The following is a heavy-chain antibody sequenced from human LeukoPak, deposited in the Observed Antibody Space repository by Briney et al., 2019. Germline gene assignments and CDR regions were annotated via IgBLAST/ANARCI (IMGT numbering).Heavy chain of an antibody. D-gene: IGHD3-10*01. J-gene: IGHJ4*02. CDR2: IYYSGST. CDR1: GGSISSYY. Sequence: PSETLSLTCTVSGGSISSYYWSWIRQPPGKGLEWIGYIYYSGSTNYNPSLKSRVTISVDTSKNQFSLKLSSVTAADTAVYYCARSTYYYGSGSYSYFDYWGQGTLVTVSS. V-gene: IGHV4-59*01. CDR3: ARSTYYYGSGSYSYFDY.